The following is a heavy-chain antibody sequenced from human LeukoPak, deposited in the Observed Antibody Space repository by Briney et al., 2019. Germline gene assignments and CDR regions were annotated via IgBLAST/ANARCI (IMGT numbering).Heavy chain of an antibody. J-gene: IGHJ4*02. V-gene: IGHV3-33*08. CDR3: AREGPRGNSQFDY. D-gene: IGHD2/OR15-2a*01. Sequence: PGGSLRLSCAASGFIFSSYAMHWVRQAPGKGLEWVALIWYDGSNKYYTDSVKGRLTISRDNSKNTLYLQMNSLRAEDTAIYYCAREGPRGNSQFDYWGQGTLVTVSS. CDR2: IWYDGSNK. CDR1: GFIFSSYA.